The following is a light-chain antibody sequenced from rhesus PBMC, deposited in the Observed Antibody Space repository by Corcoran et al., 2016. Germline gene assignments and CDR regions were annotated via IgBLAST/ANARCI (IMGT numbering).Light chain of an antibody. Sequence: ETVVTQSPATLSLSPGERATLSCRASQSVGSYLAWYQQKPGQAPRLFIYGASSRATGIPDRFSGRGSGTDFTLTISSLEPEDVGVYYCQQSSNLWTFGRGTKVEIK. V-gene: IGKV3-24*04. CDR2: GAS. CDR3: QQSSNLWT. CDR1: QSVGSY. J-gene: IGKJ1*01.